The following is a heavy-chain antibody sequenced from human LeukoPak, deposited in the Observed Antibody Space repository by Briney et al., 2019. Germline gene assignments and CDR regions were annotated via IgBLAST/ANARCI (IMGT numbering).Heavy chain of an antibody. J-gene: IGHJ4*02. CDR2: ISSSSSYI. CDR1: GFTFSSYS. V-gene: IGHV3-21*01. CDR3: ARDRGYCSGGSCYFDY. Sequence: PGGSLRLSCAASGFTFSSYSMNWVRQAPGKGLEWVSSISSSSSYIYYADSVKGRFTISRDNAKNSLYLQMNSLRAEDTAVHYCARDRGYCSGGSCYFDYWGQGTLVTVSS. D-gene: IGHD2-15*01.